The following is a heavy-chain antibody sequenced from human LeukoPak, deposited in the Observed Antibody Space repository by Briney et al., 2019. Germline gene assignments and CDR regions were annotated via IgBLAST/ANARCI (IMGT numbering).Heavy chain of an antibody. CDR2: IYSGGST. J-gene: IGHJ3*02. Sequence: GGSLRLSCAASGFTVSSNYMSWVRQAPGKGLEWVSVIYSGGSTYYADSVKGRFTISRDNSKNTLYLQMNSLRAGDTAVYYCARDPGWDGSVSYYDACEIWGQGTTVTVSS. CDR3: ARDPGWDGSVSYYDACEI. CDR1: GFTVSSNY. V-gene: IGHV3-53*01. D-gene: IGHD3-10*01.